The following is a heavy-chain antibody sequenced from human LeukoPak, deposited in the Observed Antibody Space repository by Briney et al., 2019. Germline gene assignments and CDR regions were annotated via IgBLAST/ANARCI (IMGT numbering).Heavy chain of an antibody. CDR2: ISGSGGST. J-gene: IGHJ4*02. V-gene: IGHV3-23*01. CDR1: GGSFSGYY. CDR3: GTVFDH. Sequence: ETLSLTCTVYGGSFSGYYWSWIRQPPGKGLEWVSAISGSGGSTYYADSVKGRFTISRDNAKNTVSLQMNSLKAEDTAVYYCGTVFDHWGPGILVTVSS. D-gene: IGHD1-14*01.